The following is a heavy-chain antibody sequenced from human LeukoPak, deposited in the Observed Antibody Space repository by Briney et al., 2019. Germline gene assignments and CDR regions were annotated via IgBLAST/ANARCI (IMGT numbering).Heavy chain of an antibody. J-gene: IGHJ2*01. Sequence: GASVKVSCKASGGTFSSYTISWVRQAPGQGLEWMGRIIPIFGTANYAQKFQGRVTITTDESTSTAYMELSSLRSEDTAVYYCARDGQGDTAMALYWYFDLWGRGTLVTVSS. D-gene: IGHD5-18*01. CDR3: ARDGQGDTAMALYWYFDL. CDR1: GGTFSSYT. V-gene: IGHV1-69*05. CDR2: IIPIFGTA.